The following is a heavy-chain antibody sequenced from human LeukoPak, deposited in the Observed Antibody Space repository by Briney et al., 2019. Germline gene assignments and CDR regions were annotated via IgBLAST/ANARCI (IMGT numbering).Heavy chain of an antibody. CDR1: GFTFSDYY. CDR3: ARRGFQGDDYDDY. J-gene: IGHJ4*02. CDR2: ISSSGSTT. Sequence: GGSLRLSCAASGFTFSDYYMSWIRQAPGKGLEWVSYISSSGSTTYYADSVKGRFTISRDNAKNSLYLQMNSLRAEDTAEYYCARRGFQGDDYDDYWGQGTLVTVSS. D-gene: IGHD3-16*01. V-gene: IGHV3-11*01.